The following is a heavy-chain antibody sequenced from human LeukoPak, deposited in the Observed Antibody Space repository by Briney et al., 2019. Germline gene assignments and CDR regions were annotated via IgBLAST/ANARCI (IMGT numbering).Heavy chain of an antibody. CDR2: IQFDGSEK. CDR1: GFTFSSYG. Sequence: KPGRSLRLSCAASGFTFSSYGMHWVRQAPGKGLEWVAFIQFDGSEKFYADSVKGRFTISRDNSKNTLYLQMNSLRPEDTSVYYCAEDQKLQPFHYWGQGTLVTVSS. CDR3: AEDQKLQPFHY. D-gene: IGHD1-1*01. J-gene: IGHJ4*02. V-gene: IGHV3-30*02.